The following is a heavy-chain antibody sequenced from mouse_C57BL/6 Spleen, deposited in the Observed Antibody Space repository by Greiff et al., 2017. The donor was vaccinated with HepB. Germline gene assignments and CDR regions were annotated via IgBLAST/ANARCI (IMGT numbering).Heavy chain of an antibody. CDR1: GFTFSDYY. Sequence: EVNVVESEGGLVQPGSSMKLSCTASGFTFSDYYMAWVRQVPEKGLEWVANINYDGSSTYYLDSLKSRFIISRDNAKNILYLQMSSLKSEDTATYYCAREWDAMDYWGQGTSVTVSS. CDR3: AREWDAMDY. V-gene: IGHV5-16*01. J-gene: IGHJ4*01. CDR2: INYDGSST.